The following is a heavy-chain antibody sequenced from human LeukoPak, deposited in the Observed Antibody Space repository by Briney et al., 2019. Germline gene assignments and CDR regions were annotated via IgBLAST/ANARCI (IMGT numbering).Heavy chain of an antibody. Sequence: SETLSLTCTVSGASISKITNYWVWIRQPPGKGLEWFGSMYSSGSTYYKPSLKSRVTISVDTSKNPLYLNLTSVTAADTAVYYCAIDYYNSSGYQPFDSWGQGTLVTASS. CDR2: MYSSGST. CDR3: AIDYYNSSGYQPFDS. CDR1: GASISKITNY. J-gene: IGHJ4*02. V-gene: IGHV4-39*01. D-gene: IGHD3-22*01.